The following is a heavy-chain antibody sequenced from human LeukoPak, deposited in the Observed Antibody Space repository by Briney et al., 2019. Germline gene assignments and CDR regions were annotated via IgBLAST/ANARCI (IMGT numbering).Heavy chain of an antibody. CDR3: ARLNDYYGSGSYYNLPGY. D-gene: IGHD3-10*01. J-gene: IGHJ4*01. CDR1: GYSFTSYW. Sequence: PGESLKISCKGSGYSFTSYWIGWVRQMPGKGLEWMGIIYPGDSDTRYSPSFQGQVPISADKPISTASLQWSSLKASDTAMYYCARLNDYYGSGSYYNLPGYWGHGTLVTVSS. CDR2: IYPGDSDT. V-gene: IGHV5-51*01.